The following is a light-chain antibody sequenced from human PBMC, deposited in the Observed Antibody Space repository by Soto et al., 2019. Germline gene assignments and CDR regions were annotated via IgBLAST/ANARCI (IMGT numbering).Light chain of an antibody. J-gene: IGKJ4*01. V-gene: IGKV2-28*01. Sequence: DIVMTQSPLSLAVTPGEPASISCRSSQSLLYRDGRIFLDWYLQRPGHSPPVLIYLASIRASGVPDRLSGSGSGTDFTLKISRVEAEDVGIYYCMQALQTPTFGGGTRLDIK. CDR1: QSLLYRDGRIF. CDR3: MQALQTPT. CDR2: LAS.